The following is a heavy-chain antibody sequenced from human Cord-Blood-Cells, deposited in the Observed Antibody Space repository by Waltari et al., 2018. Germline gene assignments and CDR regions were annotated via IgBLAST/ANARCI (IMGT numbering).Heavy chain of an antibody. CDR3: AKDRGYSSSSYFQH. D-gene: IGHD6-6*01. CDR2: IRYDGSNK. CDR1: GFPFRRYG. Sequence: QVQLVESGGGVVQPGGSLSLSCAASGFPFRRYGMHWVRQAPGKGLEWVAFIRYDGSNKYYADSVKGRFTISRDNSKNTLYLQMNSLRAEDTAVYYCAKDRGYSSSSYFQHWGQGTLVTVSS. J-gene: IGHJ1*01. V-gene: IGHV3-30*02.